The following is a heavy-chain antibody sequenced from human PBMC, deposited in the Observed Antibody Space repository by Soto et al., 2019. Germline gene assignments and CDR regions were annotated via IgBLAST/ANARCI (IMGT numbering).Heavy chain of an antibody. CDR2: IIPIFGTA. CDR3: ARFESWFNYYYYGMDV. D-gene: IGHD3-22*01. Sequence: QVQLVQSGAEVKKPGSSVKVSCQASGGTFSSYAISWVRQAPGQGLEWMGGIIPIFGTANYAQKFQGRVTITADESTSTAYMELRSLRSEDTAVYYCARFESWFNYYYYGMDVWGQGTTVTVSS. J-gene: IGHJ6*02. V-gene: IGHV1-69*12. CDR1: GGTFSSYA.